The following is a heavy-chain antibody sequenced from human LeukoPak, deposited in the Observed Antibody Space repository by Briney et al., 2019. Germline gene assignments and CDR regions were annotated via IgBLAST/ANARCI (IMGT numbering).Heavy chain of an antibody. CDR3: ARISSSNWYNERGAFDV. V-gene: IGHV4-4*02. J-gene: IGHJ3*01. CDR2: ISPSGST. D-gene: IGHD6-13*01. Sequence: PSGTLSLTCAVSDVSIFRSNWWSWVRQPPGKGLEWIGQISPSGSTNYSPSLKSRVTISVDKSKTQFSLKLTSVTAADTAVYYCARISSSNWYNERGAFDVWGQGTMVTVSS. CDR1: DVSIFRSNW.